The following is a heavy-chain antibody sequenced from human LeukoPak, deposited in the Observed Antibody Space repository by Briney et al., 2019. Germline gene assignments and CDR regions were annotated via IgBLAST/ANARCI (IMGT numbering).Heavy chain of an antibody. CDR1: GGSISSGGYY. Sequence: SQTLSLTCTVSGGSISSGGYYWSWIRQPPGKGLEWIGYIYHSGSTYYNPSLKSRVTISVDRSKNQFSLKLSSVTAADTAVYYCVDSSGYYLDAFDIWGQGTMVTVSS. D-gene: IGHD3-22*01. CDR3: VDSSGYYLDAFDI. J-gene: IGHJ3*02. V-gene: IGHV4-30-2*01. CDR2: IYHSGST.